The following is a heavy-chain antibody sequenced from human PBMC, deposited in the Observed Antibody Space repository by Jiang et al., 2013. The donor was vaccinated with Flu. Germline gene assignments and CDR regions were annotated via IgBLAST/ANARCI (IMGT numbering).Heavy chain of an antibody. CDR3: ARGNTIYSSSDRFDP. V-gene: IGHV1-69*10. Sequence: EVKKPGSSVKVSCKASGGTFSSYAISWVRQAPGQGLEWMGGIIPILGIANYAQKFQGRVTITADKSTSTAYMELSSLRSEDTAVYYCARGNTIYSSSDRFDPWGQGTLVTVSS. D-gene: IGHD6-13*01. CDR1: GGTFSSYA. J-gene: IGHJ5*02. CDR2: IIPILGIA.